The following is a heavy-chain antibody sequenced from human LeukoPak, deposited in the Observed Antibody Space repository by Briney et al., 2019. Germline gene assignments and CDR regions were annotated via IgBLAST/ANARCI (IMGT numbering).Heavy chain of an antibody. CDR1: GYTFTSYG. D-gene: IGHD4-17*01. V-gene: IGHV1-18*01. CDR2: ISAYNGST. CDR3: ARRITVTWFDP. Sequence: GASVKVFCKASGYTFTSYGISWVRQAPGQGLEWMGWISAYNGSTNYAQKLQGRVTMTTDTSTSTAYMELRSLRSDDTAVYYCARRITVTWFDPWGQGTLVTVSS. J-gene: IGHJ5*02.